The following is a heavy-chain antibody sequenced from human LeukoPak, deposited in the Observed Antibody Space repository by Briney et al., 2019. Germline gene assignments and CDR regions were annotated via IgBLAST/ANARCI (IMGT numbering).Heavy chain of an antibody. J-gene: IGHJ4*02. Sequence: PGGSLRLSCAASGFTFTFSDYYMSWIRQAPGKGLEWVSFISSTGSTKYYADSVKGRFTISRDNSKNTLYLQMNSLRAEDTAVYYCAKEIDLGFRYYYDSSGSHIFDYWGQGTLVTVSS. D-gene: IGHD3-22*01. V-gene: IGHV3-11*04. CDR1: GFTFTFSDYY. CDR2: ISSTGSTK. CDR3: AKEIDLGFRYYYDSSGSHIFDY.